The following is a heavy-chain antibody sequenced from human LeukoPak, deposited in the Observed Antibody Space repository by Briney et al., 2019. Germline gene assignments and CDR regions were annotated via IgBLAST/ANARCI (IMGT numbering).Heavy chain of an antibody. CDR2: IWYDGTNK. CDR3: ARDSCGGDCYPYTFDY. J-gene: IGHJ4*02. CDR1: GITFSSYG. V-gene: IGHV3-33*08. D-gene: IGHD2-21*02. Sequence: PGGSLRLSCAASGITFSSYGMHWVRQAPGKGLEWVAIIWYDGTNKYYAASVKGRFTISRDNSKNTLYLQMNSLRAEDTAVYYCARDSCGGDCYPYTFDYWGQGTLVTVSS.